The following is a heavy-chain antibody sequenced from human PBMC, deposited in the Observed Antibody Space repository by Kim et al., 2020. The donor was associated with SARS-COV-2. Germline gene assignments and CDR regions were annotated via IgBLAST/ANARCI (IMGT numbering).Heavy chain of an antibody. V-gene: IGHV4-59*12. J-gene: IGHJ6*02. D-gene: IGHD3-10*01. CDR3: ARDSGSEYYYYYGMDV. Sequence: SLKSRVTISVDTSKNQFSLKLSSVTAADTAVYYCARDSGSEYYYYYGMDVWGQGTTVTVSS.